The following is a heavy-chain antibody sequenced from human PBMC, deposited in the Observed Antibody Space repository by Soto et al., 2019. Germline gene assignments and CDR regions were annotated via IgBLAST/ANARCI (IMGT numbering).Heavy chain of an antibody. J-gene: IGHJ6*02. D-gene: IGHD3-22*01. Sequence: GGSLRLSCAASGFTFSGYWMSWVRQAPGKGLEWVANIKQDGSEKYYVDSVKGRFTISRDNAKNSLYLQMNSLRAEDTAVYYCARVSYYDSSGYYYSYYYYYGMDVWGQGTTVTVSS. CDR2: IKQDGSEK. CDR1: GFTFSGYW. CDR3: ARVSYYDSSGYYYSYYYYYGMDV. V-gene: IGHV3-7*03.